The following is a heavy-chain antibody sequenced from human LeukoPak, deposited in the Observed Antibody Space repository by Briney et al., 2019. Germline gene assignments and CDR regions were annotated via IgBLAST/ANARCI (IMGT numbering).Heavy chain of an antibody. V-gene: IGHV3-23*01. CDR3: AKEPYDSGTYYQSH. J-gene: IGHJ4*02. CDR2: ISGSAGST. D-gene: IGHD3-10*01. Sequence: GGSLRLSCAASGFTFSSYAMSWVRQAPGKGLEWVSGISGSAGSTYFADSVKGWFTISRDNSKNTLYLQMNSLRAEDTAVYYCAKEPYDSGTYYQSHWGQGTLVTVSS. CDR1: GFTFSSYA.